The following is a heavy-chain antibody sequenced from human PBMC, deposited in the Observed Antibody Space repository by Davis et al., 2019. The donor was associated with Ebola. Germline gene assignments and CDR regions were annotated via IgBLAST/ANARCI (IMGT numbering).Heavy chain of an antibody. D-gene: IGHD3-9*01. CDR2: INHSGSA. Sequence: PSETLSLTCAVYGGSFSGYYWSWIRQPPGKGLEWIGEINHSGSANYNPSLKSRLTISVDTSKNQFSLKLTSVTAADTAVYYCARSPTTDYDILTGYYGGYFEYWGQGTLVTVSS. CDR1: GGSFSGYY. J-gene: IGHJ4*02. CDR3: ARSPTTDYDILTGYYGGYFEY. V-gene: IGHV4-34*01.